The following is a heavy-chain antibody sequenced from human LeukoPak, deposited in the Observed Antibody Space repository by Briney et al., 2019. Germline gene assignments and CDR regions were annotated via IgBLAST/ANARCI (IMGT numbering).Heavy chain of an antibody. CDR3: ARYRRDQLLYWFDP. D-gene: IGHD2-2*01. CDR2: IYYSGST. J-gene: IGHJ5*02. V-gene: IGHV4-59*01. Sequence: SETLSLTCTVSGGSISSYYWSRIRQPPGKGLEWIGYIYYSGSTNCNPSLKSRVTISVDTSKNQFSLKLSSVTAADTAVYYCARYRRDQLLYWFDPWGQGTLVTVSS. CDR1: GGSISSYY.